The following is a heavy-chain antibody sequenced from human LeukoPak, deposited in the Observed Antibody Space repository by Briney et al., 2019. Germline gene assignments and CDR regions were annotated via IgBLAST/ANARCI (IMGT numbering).Heavy chain of an antibody. CDR3: ARDLGVMVRAFDI. V-gene: IGHV4-59*01. CDR1: GGSISSYY. D-gene: IGHD5-18*01. J-gene: IGHJ3*02. CDR2: IYSSGST. Sequence: SETLSLTCTVSGGSISSYYWSWIRQPPGKGLEWIGYIYSSGSTNYSPSLKSRVTISVDTSKNQISLKLSSVTAADTAVYYCARDLGVMVRAFDIWGQGTMVTVSS.